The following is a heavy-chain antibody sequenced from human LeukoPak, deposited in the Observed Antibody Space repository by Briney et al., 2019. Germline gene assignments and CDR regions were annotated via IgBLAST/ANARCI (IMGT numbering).Heavy chain of an antibody. CDR2: ISSSGSII. Sequence: GGSLRLSCAASGYTFSDYYMSWIRQAPGKGLEWVSYISSSGSIIHYADSVKGRFTISRDNAKNSLYLQMNSLRAEDTAVYYCASSGWQLSGSGVYLYGMDVWGQGTTVTVSS. V-gene: IGHV3-11*01. CDR1: GYTFSDYY. CDR3: ASSGWQLSGSGVYLYGMDV. J-gene: IGHJ6*02. D-gene: IGHD2-8*02.